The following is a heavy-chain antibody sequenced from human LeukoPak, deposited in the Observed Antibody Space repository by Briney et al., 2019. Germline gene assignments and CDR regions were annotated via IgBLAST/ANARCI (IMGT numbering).Heavy chain of an antibody. J-gene: IGHJ3*02. Sequence: PGGSLRLSCAASGFTFSSYSMNWVRQAPGKGLEWVSSISTSSIYIYYADSMKGRFTISRDNAKNSLYLQMNSLRAEDTAVYYCARLRAFDIWGQGTMVTVSS. CDR2: ISTSSIYI. V-gene: IGHV3-21*01. CDR3: ARLRAFDI. CDR1: GFTFSSYS. D-gene: IGHD2-21*02.